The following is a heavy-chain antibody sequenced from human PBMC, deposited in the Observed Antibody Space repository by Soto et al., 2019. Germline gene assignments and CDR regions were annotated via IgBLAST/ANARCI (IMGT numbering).Heavy chain of an antibody. CDR1: GGTFSSYT. CDR2: IIPILGIA. D-gene: IGHD3-3*01. V-gene: IGHV1-69*02. CDR3: ASCITIFGVVGIRQYFDL. Sequence: QVQLVQSGAEVKKPGSSVKVSCKASGGTFSSYTISWVRQAPGQGLEWMGRIIPILGIANYAQKLQGRVTITADKSTSTAYMELSSLRSEDTAVYYCASCITIFGVVGIRQYFDLWGRGTLVTVSA. J-gene: IGHJ2*01.